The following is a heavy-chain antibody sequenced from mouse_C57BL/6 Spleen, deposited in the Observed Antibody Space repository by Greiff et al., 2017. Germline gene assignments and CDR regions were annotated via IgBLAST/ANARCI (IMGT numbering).Heavy chain of an antibody. Sequence: QVQLQQPGAELVKPGASVKLSCKASGYTFTSYWMHWVKQRPGQGLEWIGMIHPNSGSTNYNEKFKSKATLTVDKSSSTAYMQLSSLTSEDSAVXYCARYDGYYVYFDYWGQGTTLTVSS. J-gene: IGHJ2*01. CDR1: GYTFTSYW. CDR2: IHPNSGST. CDR3: ARYDGYYVYFDY. D-gene: IGHD2-3*01. V-gene: IGHV1-64*01.